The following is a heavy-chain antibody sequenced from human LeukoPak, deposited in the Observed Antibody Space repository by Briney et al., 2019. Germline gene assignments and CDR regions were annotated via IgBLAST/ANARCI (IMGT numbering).Heavy chain of an antibody. D-gene: IGHD3-10*01. Sequence: SETLSLTCTVSGGSISSYYWSWIRQSPGKGLEWIGYISYSGSTNYNPSLKSRVTISVDTSKNQFSLELSSVTAADTAVYYCARVIRDYGSGSPYYWYFDLWGRGTLVTVSS. CDR3: ARVIRDYGSGSPYYWYFDL. V-gene: IGHV4-59*01. CDR1: GGSISSYY. J-gene: IGHJ2*01. CDR2: ISYSGST.